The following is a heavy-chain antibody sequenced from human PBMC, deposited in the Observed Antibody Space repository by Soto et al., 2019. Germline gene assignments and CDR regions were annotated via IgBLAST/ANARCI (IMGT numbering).Heavy chain of an antibody. V-gene: IGHV3-33*01. CDR3: ARDCSNWKVYYYYYGMDV. J-gene: IGHJ6*02. CDR2: IWYDGSNK. Sequence: QPGGSLRLSCAASGFTFSSYGMHWVRQAPGKGLEWVAVIWYDGSNKYYADSVKGRFTISRDNSKNTLYLQMNSLRAEDTAVYYCARDCSNWKVYYYYYGMDVWGQGTTVTVSS. D-gene: IGHD1-1*01. CDR1: GFTFSSYG.